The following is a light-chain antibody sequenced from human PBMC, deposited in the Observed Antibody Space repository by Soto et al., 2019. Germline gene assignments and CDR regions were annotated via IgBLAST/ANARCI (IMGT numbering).Light chain of an antibody. Sequence: QSALTQPASVSGSPGQSITISCTGTSSDVGGYNYVSWYQQHPGKAPKLMIYDVSNRPSGVSNRFSGSKSGNTASLTISGLQAEDEADYYCSSHTSSSTFVVLGGGTKLTVL. CDR1: SSDVGGYNY. V-gene: IGLV2-14*01. CDR2: DVS. CDR3: SSHTSSSTFVV. J-gene: IGLJ2*01.